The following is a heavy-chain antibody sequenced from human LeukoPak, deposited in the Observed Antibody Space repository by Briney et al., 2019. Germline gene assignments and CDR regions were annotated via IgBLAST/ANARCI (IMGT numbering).Heavy chain of an antibody. Sequence: SETLSLTCTVSGGSISSFYWSWIRQPPGKGLEWIGYIYYSGNTNYNPSLKNRVTISVDTSKNQFSLKLSSVTAADTAVYYCATDISWFDPWGQGTLVTVSS. V-gene: IGHV4-59*12. CDR2: IYYSGNT. J-gene: IGHJ5*02. CDR3: ATDISWFDP. CDR1: GGSISSFY.